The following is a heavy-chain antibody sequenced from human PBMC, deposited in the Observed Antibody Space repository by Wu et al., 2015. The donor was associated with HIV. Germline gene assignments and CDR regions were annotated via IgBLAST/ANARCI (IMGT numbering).Heavy chain of an antibody. V-gene: IGHV1-46*03. J-gene: IGHJ5*02. CDR2: INPSGGST. D-gene: IGHD3-10*01. CDR1: GYTFTSYY. Sequence: QVQLVQSGAEVKKPGASVKVSCKASGYTFTSYYMHWVRQAPGQGLEWMGIINPSGGSTSYAQKFQGRVTMTRDTSTSTVYMELSSLRSEDTAVYYCARDRWFGELLPRVPNWFDPWGQGTLVTVSS. CDR3: ARDRWFGELLPRVPNWFDP.